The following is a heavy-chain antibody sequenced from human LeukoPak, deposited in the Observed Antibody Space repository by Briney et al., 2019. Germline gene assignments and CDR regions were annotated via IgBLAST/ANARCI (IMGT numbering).Heavy chain of an antibody. V-gene: IGHV3-30*04. CDR2: ISYDRSNK. D-gene: IGHD1-26*01. CDR1: GFTFSSYA. Sequence: GRSLRLSCAASGFTFSSYAMHWVRQAPGKGLEWVAVISYDRSNKYYADSVKGRFTISRDNSKNTLYLQMNSLRAEDTAVYYCARDEWGIVGANIDYWGQGTLVTVSS. J-gene: IGHJ4*02. CDR3: ARDEWGIVGANIDY.